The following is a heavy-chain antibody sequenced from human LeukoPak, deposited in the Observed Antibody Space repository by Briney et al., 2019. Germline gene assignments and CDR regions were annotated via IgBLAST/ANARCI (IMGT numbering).Heavy chain of an antibody. V-gene: IGHV4-4*07. Sequence: PSETLSLTCTVSGGSISSYYWSWIRQPAGKGLEWIGRIYTSGSTNYNPSLKSRVTMSVDTSKNQFSLKLSSVTAADTAVYYCARSPGEGYYYYYYMDVWGKGTTVTVSS. CDR3: ARSPGEGYYYYYYMDV. CDR1: GGSISSYY. J-gene: IGHJ6*03. CDR2: IYTSGST. D-gene: IGHD7-27*01.